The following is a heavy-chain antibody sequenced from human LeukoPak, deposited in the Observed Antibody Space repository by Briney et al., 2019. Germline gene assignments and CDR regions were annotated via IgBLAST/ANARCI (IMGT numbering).Heavy chain of an antibody. CDR2: VYFTGNT. Sequence: SETLSLTCTVSGTSISGDYWSWIRQPPGKGLEWIGYVYFTGNTNYNPSLKSRVTISMDTSKNQISLTVTSVTAADTAVYYCARHPFFSPFDFWGQGTPVAVSS. D-gene: IGHD3-3*01. J-gene: IGHJ4*02. CDR1: GTSISGDY. CDR3: ARHPFFSPFDF. V-gene: IGHV4-59*08.